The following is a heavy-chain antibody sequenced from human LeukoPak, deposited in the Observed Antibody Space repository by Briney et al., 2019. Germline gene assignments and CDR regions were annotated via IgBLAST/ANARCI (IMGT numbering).Heavy chain of an antibody. D-gene: IGHD1-26*01. V-gene: IGHV3-23*01. J-gene: IGHJ4*02. CDR3: AKDLNNVGATTEFDY. CDR2: ISGSGGST. Sequence: GGSLRLSCAASGFIFSSYAMSWVRQAPGKGLEWVSAISGSGGSTYYADSVKGRFTISRDNSKNTLYLQMNSLRAEDTAVYYCAKDLNNVGATTEFDYWGQGTLVTVSS. CDR1: GFIFSSYA.